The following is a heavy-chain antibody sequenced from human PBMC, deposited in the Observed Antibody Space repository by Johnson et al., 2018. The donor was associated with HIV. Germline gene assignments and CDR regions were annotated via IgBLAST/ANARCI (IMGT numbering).Heavy chain of an antibody. CDR3: ARDRQSGGGDADAFDI. Sequence: QVQLVESGGGLVQPGGSLRLSCTASAFTFSNYGMHWVRQAPGKGLEWVALISYDGNNKYYADSVKGRFSLSRDNSKNTVYLQMNSLRAEDTAVYYCARDRQSGGGDADAFDIWGQGTLVSVSS. CDR1: AFTFSNYG. J-gene: IGHJ3*02. D-gene: IGHD3-16*01. CDR2: ISYDGNNK. V-gene: IGHV3-33*08.